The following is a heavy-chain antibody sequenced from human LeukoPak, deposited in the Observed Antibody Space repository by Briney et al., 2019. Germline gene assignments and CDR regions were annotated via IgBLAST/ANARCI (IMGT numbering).Heavy chain of an antibody. CDR1: GFSLRSYT. D-gene: IGHD5/OR15-5a*01. V-gene: IGHV3-48*01. J-gene: IGHJ4*02. CDR3: ASKMSD. Sequence: PGGSLTLPCVLSGFSLRSYTMHGPPHAQGKGLEWISYISGSSSSIYYADSVKGRFTISRDNAKNSLYLQMNSLRAEDTAVYYCASKMSDWGQGTLVTVSS. CDR2: ISGSSSSI.